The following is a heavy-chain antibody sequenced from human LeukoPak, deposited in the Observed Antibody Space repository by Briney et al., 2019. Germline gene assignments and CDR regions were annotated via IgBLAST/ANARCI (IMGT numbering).Heavy chain of an antibody. CDR2: ISGSGSTI. V-gene: IGHV3-11*04. CDR3: ARDGGYCSSTSCYIGKPDY. Sequence: PGRSLRLSCAASGFTFSDFHMSWIRQAPGKGLEWVSYISGSGSTIYYADSLKGRFTISRDNAKNSLYLQMNSLRAEDTAEYYCARDGGYCSSTSCYIGKPDYWGQGTLVTVSS. D-gene: IGHD2-2*03. CDR1: GFTFSDFH. J-gene: IGHJ4*02.